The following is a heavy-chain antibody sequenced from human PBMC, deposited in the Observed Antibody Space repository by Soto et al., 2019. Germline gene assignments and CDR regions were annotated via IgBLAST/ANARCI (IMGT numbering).Heavy chain of an antibody. CDR3: AKDLGITMVRGVITYGMDV. CDR2: ISWNSGSI. Sequence: GWSLRLSCAASGFTFDDYAMHLVRQAPGKGLEWVSGISWNSGSIGYADYVKGRFTISRDNAKNSLYLQMNSLRAEDTDLYYCAKDLGITMVRGVITYGMDVWGQGTLVTVSS. D-gene: IGHD3-10*01. J-gene: IGHJ6*01. V-gene: IGHV3-9*01. CDR1: GFTFDDYA.